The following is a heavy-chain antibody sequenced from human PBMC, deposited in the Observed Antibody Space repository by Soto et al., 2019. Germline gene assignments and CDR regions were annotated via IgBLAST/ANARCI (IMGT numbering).Heavy chain of an antibody. CDR3: ARTDIVVVPAAMVDYYYYYGMDV. CDR1: GGTFSSYA. CDR2: IIPIFGTA. J-gene: IGHJ6*02. Sequence: ASVKVSCKASGGTFSSYAISWVRQAPGQGLEWMGGIIPIFGTANYAQKFQGRVTITADESTSTAYMELSSLRSEDTAVYYCARTDIVVVPAAMVDYYYYYGMDVWGQGTTVTVSS. V-gene: IGHV1-69*13. D-gene: IGHD2-2*01.